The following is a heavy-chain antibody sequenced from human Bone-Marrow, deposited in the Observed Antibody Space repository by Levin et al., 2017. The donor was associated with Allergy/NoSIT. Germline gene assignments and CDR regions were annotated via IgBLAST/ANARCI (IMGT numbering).Heavy chain of an antibody. V-gene: IGHV3-64*01. CDR2: ISDNGGAT. CDR1: GFTFGNYG. D-gene: IGHD5-12*01. Sequence: GESLKISCTASGFTFGNYGMHWVRQPPGKGLEYVSSISDNGGATYYARSVKGRFTISRDDSGSTLWLQMDSLTADDMGVYYCARGQGGSGYDASDSWGQGTLVTVSS. J-gene: IGHJ4*02. CDR3: ARGQGGSGYDASDS.